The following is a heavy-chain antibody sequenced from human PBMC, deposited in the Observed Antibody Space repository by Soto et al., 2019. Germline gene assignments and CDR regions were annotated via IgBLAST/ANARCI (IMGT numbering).Heavy chain of an antibody. CDR1: GDSVSSKSAA. CDR2: TYYRSKWSS. D-gene: IGHD3-9*01. Sequence: QVQLQQSGPGLVKPSQTLSLTCAISGDSVSSKSAAWHWIRQSPSRGLEWLGRTYYRSKWSSNYAVSVKSRITINPDTSKNQFSLQLRSVTPDDTAMYYCARTGDYLFDYWGQGTLVTVSS. CDR3: ARTGDYLFDY. V-gene: IGHV6-1*01. J-gene: IGHJ4*02.